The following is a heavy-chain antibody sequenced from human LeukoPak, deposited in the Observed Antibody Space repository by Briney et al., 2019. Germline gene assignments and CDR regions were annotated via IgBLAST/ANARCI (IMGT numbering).Heavy chain of an antibody. CDR1: GGSISSGGYY. Sequence: SETLSLTCTVSGGSISSGGYYWSWIRQPPGKGLEWIGYIYHSGSTYYNPSLKSRVTISVDRSKNQFSLKLSSVTAADTAVYYCARVKIAAAGTLGLDYWGQGTLVTVSS. CDR2: IYHSGST. J-gene: IGHJ4*02. CDR3: ARVKIAAAGTLGLDY. D-gene: IGHD6-13*01. V-gene: IGHV4-30-2*01.